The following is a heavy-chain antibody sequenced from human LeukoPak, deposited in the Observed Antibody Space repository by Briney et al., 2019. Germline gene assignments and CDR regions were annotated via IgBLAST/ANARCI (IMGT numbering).Heavy chain of an antibody. V-gene: IGHV4-59*01. CDR1: GGSLSSYY. D-gene: IGHD1-7*01. Sequence: SETLSLTCTVSGGSLSSYYWSWIRQPPGKGLEWIGYIYYSGSTNYNPSLKSRVTISVDTPKNQFSLKLSSVTAADTAVYYCARENNRNYAAFDYWGQGTLVTVSS. J-gene: IGHJ4*02. CDR3: ARENNRNYAAFDY. CDR2: IYYSGST.